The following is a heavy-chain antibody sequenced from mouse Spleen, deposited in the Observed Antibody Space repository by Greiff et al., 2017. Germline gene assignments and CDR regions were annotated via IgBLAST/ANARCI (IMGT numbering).Heavy chain of an antibody. D-gene: IGHD2-4*01. CDR3: ARHGDYRWYFDV. J-gene: IGHJ1*01. V-gene: IGHV5-9-3*01. Sequence: EVKLMESGGGLVKPGGSLKLSCAASGFTFSSYAMSWVRQTPEKRLEWVATISSGGSYTYYPDSVKGRFTISRDNAKNTLYLQMSSLRSEDTAMYYCARHGDYRWYFDVWGAGTTVTVSS. CDR1: GFTFSSYA. CDR2: ISSGGSYT.